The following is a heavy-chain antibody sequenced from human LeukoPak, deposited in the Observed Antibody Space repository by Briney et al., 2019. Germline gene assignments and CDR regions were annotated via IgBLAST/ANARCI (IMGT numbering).Heavy chain of an antibody. Sequence: SETLSLTCTVSGYSISSGYYWGWIRQPPGKWLEWIGSIYHSGSTYYNPSLKSRVTISIDTSKNQFSLKLSSVTAADTAVYYCAKRYCSSTTCYDDRGAFDYWGQGTLVTVSS. CDR3: AKRYCSSTTCYDDRGAFDY. J-gene: IGHJ4*02. V-gene: IGHV4-38-2*02. CDR1: GYSISSGYY. D-gene: IGHD2-2*01. CDR2: IYHSGST.